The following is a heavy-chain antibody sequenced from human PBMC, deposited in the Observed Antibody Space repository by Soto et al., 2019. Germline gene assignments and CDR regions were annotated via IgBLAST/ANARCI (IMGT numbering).Heavy chain of an antibody. Sequence: QVQLVESGGSVVQPGRSLRLSCAASGFIFSSYAMYWVRQAPGKGLEWVAVISYDGNNKYYADSVKGRFTISRDNSRNTLYLQMNSLRAEDSAVYYCARAGCDGGSCYTLVGLRYGMDVWGQGTTVTVSS. J-gene: IGHJ6*02. CDR2: ISYDGNNK. CDR3: ARAGCDGGSCYTLVGLRYGMDV. CDR1: GFIFSSYA. V-gene: IGHV3-30-3*01. D-gene: IGHD2-15*01.